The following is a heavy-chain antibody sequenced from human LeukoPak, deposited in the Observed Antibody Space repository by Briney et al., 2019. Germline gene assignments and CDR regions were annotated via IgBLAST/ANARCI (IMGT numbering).Heavy chain of an antibody. CDR1: GGSISSSNW. V-gene: IGHV4-4*02. J-gene: IGHJ4*02. D-gene: IGHD4-11*01. Sequence: PSETLSLTCAVSGGSISSSNWWSWVRPPPGQGLEWFGEIYHSGSTNYNTSLKSRVTISVDKSNTQFSLKLSSVTAADTAVYYCARQPVTTISYFDYWGQGTLVTVSS. CDR2: IYHSGST. CDR3: ARQPVTTISYFDY.